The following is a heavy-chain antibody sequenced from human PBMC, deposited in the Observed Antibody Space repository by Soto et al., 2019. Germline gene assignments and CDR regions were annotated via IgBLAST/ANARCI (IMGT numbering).Heavy chain of an antibody. CDR2: ISYDGSNK. Sequence: PGGSLRLSCAASGFTFSSYGMHWVRQAPGKGLEWVAVISYDGSNKNYADSVKGRFTISRDNAKHTLYLQMNSLVAEDTGTYYCARYHFGDYAFDSWGQGTPGTVSS. D-gene: IGHD4-17*01. V-gene: IGHV3-30*03. CDR1: GFTFSSYG. CDR3: ARYHFGDYAFDS. J-gene: IGHJ4*02.